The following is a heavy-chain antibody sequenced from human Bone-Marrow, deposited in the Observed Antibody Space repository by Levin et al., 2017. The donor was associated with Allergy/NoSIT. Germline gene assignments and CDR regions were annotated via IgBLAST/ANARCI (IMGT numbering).Heavy chain of an antibody. V-gene: IGHV3-49*04. CDR3: TRDSPEWLFGDYYYGMDV. CDR2: IRSKAYGGTT. Sequence: GGSLRLSCTASGFTFGDYAMSWVRQAPGKGLEWVGFIRSKAYGGTTEYAASVKGRFTISRDDSKSIAYLQMNSLKTEDTAVYYCTRDSPEWLFGDYYYGMDVWGQGTTVTVSS. D-gene: IGHD3-3*01. CDR1: GFTFGDYA. J-gene: IGHJ6*02.